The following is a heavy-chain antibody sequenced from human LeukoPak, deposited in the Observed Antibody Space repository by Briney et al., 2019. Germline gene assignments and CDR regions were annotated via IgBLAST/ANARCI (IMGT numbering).Heavy chain of an antibody. D-gene: IGHD3-3*01. Sequence: SETLSLTCTVSGGSISSGGYYWSWIRQHPGKGLEWIGYIYYSGSTYYNPSLKSRVTISVDTSKNQFSLKLSSVTAADTAVYYCARGFPRLRFLEWSPLGFDPWGQGTLVAVSS. CDR3: ARGFPRLRFLEWSPLGFDP. CDR2: IYYSGST. J-gene: IGHJ5*02. CDR1: GGSISSGGYY. V-gene: IGHV4-31*03.